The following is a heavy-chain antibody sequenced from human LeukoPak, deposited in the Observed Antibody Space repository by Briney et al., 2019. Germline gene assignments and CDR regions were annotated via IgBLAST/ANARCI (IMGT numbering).Heavy chain of an antibody. V-gene: IGHV3-23*01. CDR2: ISGSGGST. D-gene: IGHD5-24*01. Sequence: GGTLRLSCAASGFTFSSYGMSWVRQAPGKGLEWVSAISGSGGSTYYADSVKGRFTISRDNSKNTLYLQMNSLRAEDTAVYYCAKSSSWRWLQSFYFDYWGQGTLVTVSS. CDR1: GFTFSSYG. J-gene: IGHJ4*02. CDR3: AKSSSWRWLQSFYFDY.